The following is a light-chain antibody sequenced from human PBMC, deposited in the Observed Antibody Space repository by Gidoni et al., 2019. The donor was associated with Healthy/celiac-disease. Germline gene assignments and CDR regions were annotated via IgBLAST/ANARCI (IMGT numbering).Light chain of an antibody. V-gene: IGKV4-1*01. CDR3: QQYYSTLPCT. Sequence: SNNKNYLDWYQQKPGQPPKLLIYWASTRESGVPDRFSGSGSGTDFNLTISSLQAEDVAVYYCQQYYSTLPCTFGQGTKLEIK. CDR2: WAS. CDR1: SNNKNY. J-gene: IGKJ2*02.